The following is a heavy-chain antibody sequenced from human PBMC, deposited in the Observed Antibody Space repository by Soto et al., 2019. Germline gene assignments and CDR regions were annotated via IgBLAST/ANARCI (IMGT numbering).Heavy chain of an antibody. CDR2: INPSGGST. CDR3: ASCRNYDFWSGYWGYYYGMDV. J-gene: IGHJ6*02. D-gene: IGHD3-3*01. Sequence: ASVKVSCKASGYIFTSYYMHWVRQAPGQGLEWMGIINPSGGSTSCAQKFQGRVTMTRDTSTSTVYMELSSLRSEDTAVYYCASCRNYDFWSGYWGYYYGMDVWGQGTTVTVSS. CDR1: GYIFTSYY. V-gene: IGHV1-46*01.